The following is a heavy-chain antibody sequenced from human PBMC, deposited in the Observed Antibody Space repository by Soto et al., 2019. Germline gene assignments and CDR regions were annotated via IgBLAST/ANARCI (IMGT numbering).Heavy chain of an antibody. CDR2: INHSGST. Sequence: PSETLSLTCAVYGGSFSGYYWSWIRQPPGKGLEWIGEINHSGSTNYNPSLKSRVTISVDTSKNQFSLKLSSVTAADTAVYYCARGFPGSIFGVVIKYYFDYWGQGTLVTVSS. J-gene: IGHJ4*02. CDR1: GGSFSGYY. V-gene: IGHV4-34*01. D-gene: IGHD3-3*01. CDR3: ARGFPGSIFGVVIKYYFDY.